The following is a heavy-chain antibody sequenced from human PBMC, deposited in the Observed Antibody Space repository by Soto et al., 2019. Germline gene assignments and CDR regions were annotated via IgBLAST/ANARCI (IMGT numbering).Heavy chain of an antibody. CDR2: IYYLGRT. V-gene: IGHV4-59*01. Sequence: QVQLQESGPGLVKPSETLSLTCTVSGDSIRTYYWNWVRQPLGKGLEWVGYIYYLGRTNYNPSLRSRVTMSLDVSKNQISLNLNSVTAADTAVYYCARDLVGLTHFDYWGQGILVTVSS. CDR3: ARDLVGLTHFDY. D-gene: IGHD2-8*02. J-gene: IGHJ4*02. CDR1: GDSIRTYY.